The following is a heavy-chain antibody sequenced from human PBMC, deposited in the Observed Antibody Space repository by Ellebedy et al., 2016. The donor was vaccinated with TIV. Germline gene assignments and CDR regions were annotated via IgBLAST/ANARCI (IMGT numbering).Heavy chain of an antibody. D-gene: IGHD3-3*01. CDR3: ARKHYDFWSGYYYYYMDV. CDR2: IKQDGSEK. CDR1: GFTFSSYW. J-gene: IGHJ6*03. V-gene: IGHV3-7*01. Sequence: GGSLRLSXAASGFTFSSYWMSWVRQAPGKGLEWVANIKQDGSEKYYVDSVKGRFTISRDNAKNSLYLQMNSLRAEDTAVYYCARKHYDFWSGYYYYYMDVWGKGTTVTVSS.